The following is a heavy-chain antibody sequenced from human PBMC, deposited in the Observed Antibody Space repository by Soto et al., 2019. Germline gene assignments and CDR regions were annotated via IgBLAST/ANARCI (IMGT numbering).Heavy chain of an antibody. CDR3: ARSYYDILTGYYIAFDY. V-gene: IGHV4-31*03. D-gene: IGHD3-9*01. J-gene: IGHJ4*02. CDR1: GGSISSGGYY. CDR2: IYYSGST. Sequence: PSETLSLTCTVSGGSISSGGYYWSWIRQHPGKGLEWIGYIYYSGSTYYNPSLKSRVTISVDTSKNQFSLKLSSVTAADTAVYYCARSYYDILTGYYIAFDYWGQGTLVTVSS.